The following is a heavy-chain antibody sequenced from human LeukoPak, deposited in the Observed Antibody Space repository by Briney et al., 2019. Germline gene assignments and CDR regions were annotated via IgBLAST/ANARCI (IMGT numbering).Heavy chain of an antibody. D-gene: IGHD3-9*01. CDR2: ISYDGSNK. Sequence: PGRSLRLSCAASGFTFSSYAMHWVRQAPGKGLEWVAVISYDGSNKYYADSVKGRFTISRDNSKNTLYLQMNSLRAEDTAVYYCANEYYDILTGYSSPGDFDYWGQGTLVTVSS. V-gene: IGHV3-30-3*02. CDR1: GFTFSSYA. J-gene: IGHJ4*02. CDR3: ANEYYDILTGYSSPGDFDY.